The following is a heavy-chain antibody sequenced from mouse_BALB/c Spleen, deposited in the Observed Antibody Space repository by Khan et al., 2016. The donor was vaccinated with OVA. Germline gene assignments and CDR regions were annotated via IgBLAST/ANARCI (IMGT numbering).Heavy chain of an antibody. Sequence: VQLQQSGAELVRPGASVKISCKAFGYTFTNHHINWVKQRPGQGLDWIGYINPYNDYTNYNQNFKGKATLTVDKSSSTATMELSSLTSEDSAVDYCANPRQVVLIGLFAYWGQGTLVTVSA. CDR2: INPYNDYT. CDR3: ANPRQVVLIGLFAY. CDR1: GYTFTNHH. V-gene: IGHV1S45*01. J-gene: IGHJ3*01. D-gene: IGHD3-2*01.